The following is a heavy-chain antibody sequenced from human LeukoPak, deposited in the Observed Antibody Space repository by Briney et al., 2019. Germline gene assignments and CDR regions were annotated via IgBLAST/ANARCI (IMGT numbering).Heavy chain of an antibody. J-gene: IGHJ4*02. D-gene: IGHD1-1*01. CDR3: RLEPPPDY. V-gene: IGHV3-73*01. Sequence: PGGSLILSCAASGFIFSGSEIHWVRQASGKGLEWIGRIITKANSYATGYTASVKGRFTISRDDSKNTAYLHMNSLKLEDTAVYYCRLEPPPDYRGQGTLVTVPS. CDR2: IITKANSYAT. CDR1: GFIFSGSE.